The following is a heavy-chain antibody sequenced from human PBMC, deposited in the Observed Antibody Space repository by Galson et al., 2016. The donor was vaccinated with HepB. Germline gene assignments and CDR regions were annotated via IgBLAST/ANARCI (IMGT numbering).Heavy chain of an antibody. D-gene: IGHD6-6*01. Sequence: SLRLSCAASGFTFSSYDMHWVRQATGKGLEWVSTIGTAGDTYYPGSVKGRFTLSRENAKNPLYLPLNSLRAGDTAVYYCARGAARPGDWYFDLWGRGTLVTVSS. V-gene: IGHV3-13*04. CDR2: IGTAGDT. CDR1: GFTFSSYD. CDR3: ARGAARPGDWYFDL. J-gene: IGHJ2*01.